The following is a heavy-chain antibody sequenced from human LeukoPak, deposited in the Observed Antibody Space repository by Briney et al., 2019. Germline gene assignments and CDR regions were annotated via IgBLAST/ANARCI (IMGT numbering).Heavy chain of an antibody. V-gene: IGHV4-59*01. CDR1: GGSISSYY. Sequence: PSETLSLTCTVSGGSISSYYWSWIRQPPGKGLEWIGYIYYSGSTNYNPSLKSRVTISVDTSKNQFSLKLSSVTAADTAVYYCARGRGTYYYDSSGYLDYWGQGTLVTVSS. CDR3: ARGRGTYYYDSSGYLDY. D-gene: IGHD3-22*01. J-gene: IGHJ4*02. CDR2: IYYSGST.